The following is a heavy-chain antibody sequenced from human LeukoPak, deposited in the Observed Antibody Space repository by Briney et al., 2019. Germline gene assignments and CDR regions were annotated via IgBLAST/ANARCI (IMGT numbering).Heavy chain of an antibody. CDR3: ARSDRSGGSGGWDRGCLDY. CDR2: INHSGST. V-gene: IGHV4-34*01. Sequence: SETLSLTCAVYGGSFSGYYWSWIRQPPGKGLEWIGEINHSGSTNYNPSLKSRVTISVDTSKNQFSLKLSSVTAADTAVYYCARSDRSGGSGGWDRGCLDYWGQVTLVTVSS. D-gene: IGHD3-10*01. CDR1: GGSFSGYY. J-gene: IGHJ4*02.